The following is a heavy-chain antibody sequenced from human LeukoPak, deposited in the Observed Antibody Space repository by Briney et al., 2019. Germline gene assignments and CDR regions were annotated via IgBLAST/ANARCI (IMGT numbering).Heavy chain of an antibody. CDR3: ARTGGYDYHIDH. J-gene: IGHJ4*02. D-gene: IGHD5-12*01. V-gene: IGHV4-4*07. CDR1: GVSTSSYY. Sequence: KTSETLSLTCSVSGVSTSSYYWSWVRQTAGKGLEWIGRIYISGTTNYNPSLNSRVTMSIDTSKNQFSLKLTSVTAADTGVYYCARTGGYDYHIDHWGQGTQVTVSS. CDR2: IYISGTT.